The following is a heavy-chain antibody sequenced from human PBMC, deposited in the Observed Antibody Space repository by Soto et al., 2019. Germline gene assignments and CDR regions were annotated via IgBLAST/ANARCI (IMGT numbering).Heavy chain of an antibody. J-gene: IGHJ3*02. CDR2: IWYDGSNK. CDR1: GFTFSSYG. Sequence: QVQLVESGGGVVQPGRSLRLSCAASGFTFSSYGMHWVRQAPGKGLEWVAVIWYDGSNKYYADSVKGRFTISRDSSKNTLYLQMNSLRAEDTAVYYCARDREDVVVVAAIPGGAFDIWGQGTMVTVSS. CDR3: ARDREDVVVVAAIPGGAFDI. V-gene: IGHV3-33*01. D-gene: IGHD2-15*01.